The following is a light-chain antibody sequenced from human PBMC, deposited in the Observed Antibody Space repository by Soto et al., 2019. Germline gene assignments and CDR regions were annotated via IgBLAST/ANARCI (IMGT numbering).Light chain of an antibody. CDR1: QSVSSS. V-gene: IGKV3-15*01. J-gene: IGKJ4*01. Sequence: EILFTQSPGTLSLSPGERATLSCRASQSVSSSSLAWYQQKPGQAPRLLIYGASTRATGIPARFSGSGSGTEFTLTISSLKSEDFAVYYGQQYNNWPTLSFGGGTKVDIK. CDR2: GAS. CDR3: QQYNNWPTLS.